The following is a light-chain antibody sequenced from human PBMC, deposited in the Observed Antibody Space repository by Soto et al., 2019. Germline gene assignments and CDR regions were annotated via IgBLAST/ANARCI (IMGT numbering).Light chain of an antibody. CDR2: SNN. CDR1: SSDIGSNT. J-gene: IGLJ2*01. Sequence: QLVLTQPPSASGTPGQRVTISCSGSSSDIGSNTVHWYQQVPGTTPKLLIYSNNQRPSGVPDRFSGSKSGTSASLAISGPQSEDEADYYCAAWDVSLNGVVFGGGTKLTVL. CDR3: AAWDVSLNGVV. V-gene: IGLV1-44*01.